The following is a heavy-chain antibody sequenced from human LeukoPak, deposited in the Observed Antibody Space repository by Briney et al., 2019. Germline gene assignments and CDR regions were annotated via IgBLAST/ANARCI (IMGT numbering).Heavy chain of an antibody. CDR3: AKDRAGYNVKGSDS. J-gene: IGHJ4*02. V-gene: IGHV3-23*01. CDR2: ISGSGATA. CDR1: GFSFGGYA. D-gene: IGHD5-24*01. Sequence: PGGSLRLSCAASGFSFGGYAMAGVRQARGKGLEWSSSISGSGATANYADSVRGRFIISRDNSANRLDLQMNSLRVEDAAVYYCAKDRAGYNVKGSDSWGQGTLVTVSS.